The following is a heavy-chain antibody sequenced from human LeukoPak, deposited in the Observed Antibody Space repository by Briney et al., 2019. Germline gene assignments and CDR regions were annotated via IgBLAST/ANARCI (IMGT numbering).Heavy chain of an antibody. J-gene: IGHJ4*02. V-gene: IGHV4-4*07. CDR2: IYTSEST. D-gene: IGHD6-13*01. Sequence: SETLSLTCTVSGGSISSYYWSWIRQPARKGREWIGRIYTSESTNYNPSLKSRVTMSVDTSKNQFSLKLSSVTAADTAVYYCASGSSWHAFDYWGQGTLVTVSS. CDR1: GGSISSYY. CDR3: ASGSSWHAFDY.